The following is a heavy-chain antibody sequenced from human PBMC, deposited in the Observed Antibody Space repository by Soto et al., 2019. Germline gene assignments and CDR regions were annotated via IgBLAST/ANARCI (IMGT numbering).Heavy chain of an antibody. CDR1: GFTFSSYA. V-gene: IGHV3-23*01. CDR3: AKDGNWNFGWFDP. J-gene: IGHJ5*02. CDR2: ISGSGGST. D-gene: IGHD1-7*01. Sequence: EVQLLESGGGLVQPGGSLRLSCAASGFTFSSYAMSWVRQAPGKGLEWVSAISGSGGSTYYADSVKGRFTISRDNSKNTLYLQMNSSRGEDTAVYYCAKDGNWNFGWFDPWGQGTLVTVSS.